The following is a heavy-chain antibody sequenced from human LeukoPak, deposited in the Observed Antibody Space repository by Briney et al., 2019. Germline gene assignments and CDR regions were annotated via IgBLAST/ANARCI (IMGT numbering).Heavy chain of an antibody. Sequence: SQTLSLTCAVYSGSFSGYSWNWIRQPPGKGLEWVGEINYSGSTNYNPSLTSRVTISVDPAKNQFSLKLSSVTAADTAVYYGARSRIPAPGPTHWGQGTLVTVSS. D-gene: IGHD6-13*01. CDR2: INYSGST. CDR3: ARSRIPAPGPTH. J-gene: IGHJ4*02. V-gene: IGHV4-34*01. CDR1: SGSFSGYS.